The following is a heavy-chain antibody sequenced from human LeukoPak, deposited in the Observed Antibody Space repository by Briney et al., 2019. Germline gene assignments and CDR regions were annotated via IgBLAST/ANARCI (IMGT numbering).Heavy chain of an antibody. Sequence: GASVKVSCKALVYTFTAHNLHCVRQAPGQGLEWMGWIYGHDGGTNFAQKFQDRVTMTRDTSITTAYMELTSLTPDDTTVYYCVIVLDWVPAYWGQGTLVTVSS. CDR1: VYTFTAHN. J-gene: IGHJ4*02. V-gene: IGHV1-2*02. D-gene: IGHD3-9*01. CDR2: IYGHDGGT. CDR3: VIVLDWVPAY.